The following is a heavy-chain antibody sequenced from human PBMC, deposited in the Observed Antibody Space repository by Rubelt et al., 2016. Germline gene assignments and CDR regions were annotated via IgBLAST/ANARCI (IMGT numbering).Heavy chain of an antibody. J-gene: IGHJ2*01. CDR1: SGSINDNSYY. Sequence: QLQESGPGLVKPSETLSLTCTVSSGSINDNSYYWGWVRQPPGKGLEWIGSVYHSGSAYYKPSLKSRVTLSVDTSKNQLPLSLHSVTAADTALYYCARRVNTPTWDFNLRGRGTQVTVSS. D-gene: IGHD4-17*01. V-gene: IGHV4-39*06. CDR3: ARRVNTPTWDFNL. CDR2: VYHSGSA.